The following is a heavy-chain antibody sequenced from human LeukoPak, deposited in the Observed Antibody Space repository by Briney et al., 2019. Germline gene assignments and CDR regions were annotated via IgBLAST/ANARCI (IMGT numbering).Heavy chain of an antibody. D-gene: IGHD3-9*01. J-gene: IGHJ4*02. CDR1: GFTFSNAW. V-gene: IGHV3-15*01. CDR3: TQSYYDILTGYYIDY. CDR2: IKSKTDGGTT. Sequence: PGGSLRLSCAASGFTFSNAWMSWVRQAPGKGLEGVGRIKSKTDGGTTDYAAPVKVRVTISRDDSKTTLYLQMNSLKTEDTAVYYCTQSYYDILTGYYIDYWGQGTLVTVSS.